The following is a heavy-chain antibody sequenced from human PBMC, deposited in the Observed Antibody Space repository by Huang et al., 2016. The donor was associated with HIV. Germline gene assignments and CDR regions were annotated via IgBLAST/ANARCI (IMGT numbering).Heavy chain of an antibody. V-gene: IGHV5-51*01. CDR1: GYKFTSYW. CDR2: IDPGDSDT. Sequence: EVQLVQSGAEVKKSGESLTISCKGSGYKFTSYWIAWVRQMPGKGRERMGIIDPGDSDTRYSPSFQGQVTISADKSINTDYLQWSSLKTSDTAMYFCARQRASGSTYVDSWGQGTLLTVYS. J-gene: IGHJ4*02. D-gene: IGHD2-15*01. CDR3: ARQRASGSTYVDS.